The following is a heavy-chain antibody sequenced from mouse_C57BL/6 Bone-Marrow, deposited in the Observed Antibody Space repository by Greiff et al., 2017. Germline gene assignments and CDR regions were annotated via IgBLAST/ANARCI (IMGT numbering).Heavy chain of an antibody. CDR2: ISSGGSYT. V-gene: IGHV5-6*02. J-gene: IGHJ3*01. D-gene: IGHD1-1*01. CDR1: GFTFSSYG. Sequence: DVMLVESGGDLVKPGGSLKLSCAASGFTFSSYGMSWVRQTPDKRLEWVATISSGGSYTYYPDSVQGRFTISRDNAKNTLYLQMSSLKAEDTAMYYCARQRGYYYGSSPWFAYWCQGTLVTVSA. CDR3: ARQRGYYYGSSPWFAY.